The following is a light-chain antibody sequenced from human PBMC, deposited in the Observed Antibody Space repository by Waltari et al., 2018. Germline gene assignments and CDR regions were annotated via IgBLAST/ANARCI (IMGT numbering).Light chain of an antibody. CDR1: QRVSSSY. Sequence: EIVLTQSPGTLSLSPGERATLSCRASQRVSSSYLAWYQQKPGQAPRLLIYGASSRATGIPDRFSGRGSGTDFTLTISRLEPEEFAVYYCQQYGTSPSITFGQGTRLEIK. V-gene: IGKV3-20*01. CDR2: GAS. J-gene: IGKJ5*01. CDR3: QQYGTSPSIT.